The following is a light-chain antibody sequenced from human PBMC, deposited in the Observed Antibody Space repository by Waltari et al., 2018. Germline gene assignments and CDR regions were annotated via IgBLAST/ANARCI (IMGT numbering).Light chain of an antibody. V-gene: IGLV2-11*01. Sequence: QSALTQPRSVSGSPGQSVTISCTGTSYDVGGYNYVSWYQQYPGKAPKVMIYDVSKRPSWVTDRFSGSKSGNTASLTISGLQAEDEADYYCCSFAGTSWVFGGGTKVTVL. J-gene: IGLJ3*02. CDR3: CSFAGTSWV. CDR2: DVS. CDR1: SYDVGGYNY.